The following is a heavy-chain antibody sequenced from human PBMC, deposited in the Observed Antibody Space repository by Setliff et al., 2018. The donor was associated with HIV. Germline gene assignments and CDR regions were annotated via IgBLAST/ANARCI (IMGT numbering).Heavy chain of an antibody. CDR1: GGSISGSSYS. J-gene: IGHJ6*03. V-gene: IGHV4-39*01. D-gene: IGHD6-6*01. Sequence: SETLSLTCTVSGGSISGSSYSWGWIRQPPGKGPEWIGSITYSGSARYNPSLKSRVAISVDMSKNQFSLKVSSVTAADTAVYYCARRTAPPSGFYSHYYLDVWGKGTTVTVSS. CDR2: ITYSGSA. CDR3: ARRTAPPSGFYSHYYLDV.